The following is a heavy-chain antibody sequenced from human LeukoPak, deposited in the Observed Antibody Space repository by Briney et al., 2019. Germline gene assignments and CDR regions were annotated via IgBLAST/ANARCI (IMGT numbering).Heavy chain of an antibody. Sequence: ASVKVSCKASGGTFSSYAISWVRQAPGQGLEWMGGIILIFGTANYAQKFQGRVTITTDESTSTAYMELSSLRSEDTAVYYCASSDHYYDSSGYNWFDPWGQGTLVTVSS. CDR1: GGTFSSYA. D-gene: IGHD3-22*01. J-gene: IGHJ5*02. V-gene: IGHV1-69*05. CDR3: ASSDHYYDSSGYNWFDP. CDR2: IILIFGTA.